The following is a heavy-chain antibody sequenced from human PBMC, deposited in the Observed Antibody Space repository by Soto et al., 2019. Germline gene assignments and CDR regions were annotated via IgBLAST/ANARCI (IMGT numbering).Heavy chain of an antibody. D-gene: IGHD3-16*02. CDR2: INHSGST. Sequence: QVQLQQWGAGLLKPSETLSLTCAVYGGSFSGYYWSWIRQPPGKGLEWIGEINHSGSTNYNPSLKSRVTISVDTSKNQFSLKLSSVTAADTAVYYCARGGRTQYYDYIWGSYRQTNDFDYWGQGTLVTVSS. V-gene: IGHV4-34*01. J-gene: IGHJ4*02. CDR1: GGSFSGYY. CDR3: ARGGRTQYYDYIWGSYRQTNDFDY.